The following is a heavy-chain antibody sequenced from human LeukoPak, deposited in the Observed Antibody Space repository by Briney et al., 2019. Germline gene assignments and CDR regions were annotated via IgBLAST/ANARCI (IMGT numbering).Heavy chain of an antibody. V-gene: IGHV4-59*08. CDR1: GASRSSYY. CDR3: ARHPSSSSVKFDY. J-gene: IGHJ4*02. D-gene: IGHD6-6*01. Sequence: PSETLSLTCTVSGASRSSYYWSWIRQPPRKGLERIGYIYYSGGANYNPSLTSRVTISVDTSKNQFSLKLSSVTAADTAVYYCARHPSSSSVKFDYWGQGTLVTVSS. CDR2: IYYSGGA.